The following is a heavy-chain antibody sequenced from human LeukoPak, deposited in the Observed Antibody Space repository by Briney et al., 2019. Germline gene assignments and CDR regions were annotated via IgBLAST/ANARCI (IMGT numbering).Heavy chain of an antibody. J-gene: IGHJ4*02. D-gene: IGHD1-26*01. Sequence: GGSLRLSCAASGFTFNHYGMHWVRQAPGKGLEWVAFIRYDASDKYYADSVKGRFTISRDNSKNTLYLQMNSLRAEDTAVYYCAKYSPRVGAHDYWGQGTLVTVSS. CDR1: GFTFNHYG. CDR2: IRYDASDK. CDR3: AKYSPRVGAHDY. V-gene: IGHV3-30*02.